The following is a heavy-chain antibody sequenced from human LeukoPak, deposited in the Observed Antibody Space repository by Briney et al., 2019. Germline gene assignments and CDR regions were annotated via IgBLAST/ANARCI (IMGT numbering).Heavy chain of an antibody. J-gene: IGHJ4*02. CDR3: ARRRYNYGFDS. CDR1: GDSISSSNW. Sequence: SETLPLTCDVSGDSISSSNWWNWVRQPPGKGLEWIGGIHHSGSTNYNPSLKSRVTMSVDKSKNQFSLKLSSVTAADTAVFYCARRRYNYGFDSWGQGTLVTVSS. CDR2: IHHSGST. D-gene: IGHD5-18*01. V-gene: IGHV4/OR15-8*01.